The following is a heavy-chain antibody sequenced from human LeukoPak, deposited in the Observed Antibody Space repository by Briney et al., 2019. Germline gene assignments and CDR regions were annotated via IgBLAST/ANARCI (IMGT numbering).Heavy chain of an antibody. Sequence: ASVTVSFKASGYTFTSYAMNWVRQAPGQGLEWMGWINTNTGNPTYAQGFTGRFVFSLDTSVSTAYLQISSLKAEDTAVYYCARRRAVAGRLGYYYMDVWGKGTTVTVSS. CDR1: GYTFTSYA. CDR3: ARRRAVAGRLGYYYMDV. CDR2: INTNTGNP. D-gene: IGHD6-19*01. J-gene: IGHJ6*03. V-gene: IGHV7-4-1*02.